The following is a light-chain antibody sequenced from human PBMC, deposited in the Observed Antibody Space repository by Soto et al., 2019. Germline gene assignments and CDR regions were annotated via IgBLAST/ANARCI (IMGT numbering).Light chain of an antibody. CDR2: GAS. CDR3: QQYIHWPQLT. Sequence: EIVVTQSPATLSVAPGERATLSCMASQSVRFNLSWYQQKPGQGPRLLIFGASTRATDIPARFSGSGSGTEFTLIISRLQSEDCAVYYCQQYIHWPQLTCGGATEVEIK. V-gene: IGKV3-15*01. CDR1: QSVRFN. J-gene: IGKJ4*01.